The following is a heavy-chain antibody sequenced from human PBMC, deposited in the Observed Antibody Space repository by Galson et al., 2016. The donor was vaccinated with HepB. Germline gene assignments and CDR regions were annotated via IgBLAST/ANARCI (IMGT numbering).Heavy chain of an antibody. CDR1: GYTFTNYG. V-gene: IGHV1-8*01. J-gene: IGHJ4*02. Sequence: SVKVSCKASGYTFTNYGINWVRQATGQGPEWMGWMNPNSGNTGYAQKFQGRITMTRDISISTAYMELSSLRSEDTAVYYCARNPALTGDFDYWGQGSLVTVSS. D-gene: IGHD7-27*01. CDR2: MNPNSGNT. CDR3: ARNPALTGDFDY.